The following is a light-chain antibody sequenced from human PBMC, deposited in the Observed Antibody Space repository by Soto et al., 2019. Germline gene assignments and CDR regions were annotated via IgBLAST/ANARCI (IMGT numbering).Light chain of an antibody. CDR2: GAS. V-gene: IGKV3-15*01. J-gene: IGKJ1*01. CDR1: QSVSSN. Sequence: IVMTQSPATLSVSPGDRATISCRASQSVSSNLAWYQQKPGQPPRLLIYGASTGATGIPARFSGSGSVTEFTLTISSLQSEDFAIYYCQQYDYWPVTFGQGTKV. CDR3: QQYDYWPVT.